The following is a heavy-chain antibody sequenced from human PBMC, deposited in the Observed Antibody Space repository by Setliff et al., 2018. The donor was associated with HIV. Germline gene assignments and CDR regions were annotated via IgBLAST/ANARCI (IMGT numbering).Heavy chain of an antibody. CDR2: IEYDGSNE. V-gene: IGHV3-30*04. CDR3: ARERATSFDVRTLYPREYFHH. CDR1: GSTFSSYH. Sequence: GGSLRLSCAASGSTFSSYHMHWVRQAPGKGLEWVAAIEYDGSNEYYADSVKGRFTISRDNSRYTLSLQLNSLRAEDTAVYYCARERATSFDVRTLYPREYFHHWGQGTLVTVSS. D-gene: IGHD3-10*02. J-gene: IGHJ1*01.